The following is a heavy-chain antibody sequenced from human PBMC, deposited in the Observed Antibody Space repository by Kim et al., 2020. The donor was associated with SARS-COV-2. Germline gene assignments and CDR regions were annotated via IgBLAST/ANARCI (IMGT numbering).Heavy chain of an antibody. CDR1: GFTFSTYA. D-gene: IGHD6-13*01. J-gene: IGHJ4*02. Sequence: GGSLRPSCAASGFTFSTYAMSWVRQTPRRGLEWVSTITGNGAATYYADSVRGRFTISRDNSKNTLSLQMNSLRAEDTALYYCAKTWQLDYWGQGTLVTVS. CDR2: ITGNGAAT. CDR3: AKTWQLDY. V-gene: IGHV3-23*01.